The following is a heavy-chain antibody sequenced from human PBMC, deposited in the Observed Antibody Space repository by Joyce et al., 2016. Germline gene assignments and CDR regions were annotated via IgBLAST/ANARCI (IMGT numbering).Heavy chain of an antibody. Sequence: QVKLVESGGGVVQPGGSLRLSCRTSGVTFNNYGMHGVRQAQGKGLEWVALISYDGSDKKYEDSLKGRFTVSRDNSKNTLFLEMHSLRPDDTAVYYCAKAAGRGYVYNYLDVWGKGTTVTVSS. CDR3: AKAAGRGYVYNYLDV. V-gene: IGHV3-30*18. CDR1: GVTFNNYG. J-gene: IGHJ6*03. CDR2: ISYDGSDK. D-gene: IGHD2-2*01.